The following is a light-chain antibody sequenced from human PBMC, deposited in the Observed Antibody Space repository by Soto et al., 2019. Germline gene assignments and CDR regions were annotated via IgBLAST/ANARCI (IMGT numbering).Light chain of an antibody. V-gene: IGKV2-28*01. CDR3: MQALQTPG. J-gene: IGKJ3*01. CDR2: LGS. Sequence: DIVMTQSPLSLPVTPGEPASISCRSSQSLLHSNGYNYLVWYLQKPGQSPQLLIYLGSNRASGVPDRFSGSGSGTDFTLKISRVEAEDVGVYYCMQALQTPGFGPGTKVDIK. CDR1: QSLLHSNGYNY.